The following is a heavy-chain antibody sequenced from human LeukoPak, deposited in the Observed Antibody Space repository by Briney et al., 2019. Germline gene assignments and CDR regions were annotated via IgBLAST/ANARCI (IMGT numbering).Heavy chain of an antibody. D-gene: IGHD1/OR15-1a*01. Sequence: TGGSLRLCCAVSEFPFSDSWMYWVRQAAGKGLEGVANIKKDGSGISYVDSVQGRFIISRDNAKNSLYLQMNSLRVEDTAVYFCAGGNSMNVWGKGTAVTVSS. J-gene: IGHJ6*04. V-gene: IGHV3-7*03. CDR1: EFPFSDSW. CDR3: AGGNSMNV. CDR2: IKKDGSGI.